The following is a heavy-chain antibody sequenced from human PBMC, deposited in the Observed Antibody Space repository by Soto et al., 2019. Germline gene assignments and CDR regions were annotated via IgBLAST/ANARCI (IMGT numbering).Heavy chain of an antibody. D-gene: IGHD3-10*01. J-gene: IGHJ4*02. Sequence: GGSLRLSCAASGFTFSNAWINWVRQTPGRGLEWVGRVKSKNDGSNKYYADSVKGRFTISRDNSKNTLYLQMNSLRAEDTAGYYCAKRGLVDYWGQGTLVTVSS. V-gene: IGHV3-30*02. CDR2: KSKNDGSNK. CDR3: AKRGLVDY. CDR1: GFTFSNAW.